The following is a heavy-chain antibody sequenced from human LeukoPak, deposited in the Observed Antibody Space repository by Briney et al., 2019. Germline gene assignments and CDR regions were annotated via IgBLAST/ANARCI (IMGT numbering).Heavy chain of an antibody. D-gene: IGHD3-3*01. Sequence: GRSLRLSCAASGFTFSTYAMHWVRQAPGKGLEWVAVISYDGSNKYYADSVKGRFTISRDNSKNTLYLQMNSLRAEDTAVYYCARDRHDFWSGYYGEGVPWFDPWGQGTLVTVSS. J-gene: IGHJ5*02. V-gene: IGHV3-30-3*01. CDR3: ARDRHDFWSGYYGEGVPWFDP. CDR2: ISYDGSNK. CDR1: GFTFSTYA.